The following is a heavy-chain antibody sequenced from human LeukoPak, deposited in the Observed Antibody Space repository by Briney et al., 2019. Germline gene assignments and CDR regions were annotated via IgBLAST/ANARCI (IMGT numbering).Heavy chain of an antibody. Sequence: GGSLRLSCAASGFTFTDAWMSWVRQAPGKGLEWVGRITSQSDGGTTDYVAPVKGRFTISRDDSKNTLYLHMSSLKAEDTAMYYCSTDQDYSNSVVEHVWGQGTMVTVSS. CDR2: ITSQSDGGTT. V-gene: IGHV3-15*01. CDR3: STDQDYSNSVVEHV. J-gene: IGHJ3*01. D-gene: IGHD4-11*01. CDR1: GFTFTDAW.